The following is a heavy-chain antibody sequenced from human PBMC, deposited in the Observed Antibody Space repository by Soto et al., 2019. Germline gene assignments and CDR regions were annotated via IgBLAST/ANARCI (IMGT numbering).Heavy chain of an antibody. CDR2: IIPIFGTA. CDR1: GGTFSSYA. D-gene: IGHD3-22*01. Sequence: QVQLVQSGAEVKKPGSAVKVSCKASGGTFSSYAISWVRQAPGQGLEWMGGIIPIFGTANYAQKFQGRVTITADESTSTAYMELSSLRSEDTAVYYCALYDSSGYYLGTFDYWGQGTLVTVSS. J-gene: IGHJ4*02. CDR3: ALYDSSGYYLGTFDY. V-gene: IGHV1-69*12.